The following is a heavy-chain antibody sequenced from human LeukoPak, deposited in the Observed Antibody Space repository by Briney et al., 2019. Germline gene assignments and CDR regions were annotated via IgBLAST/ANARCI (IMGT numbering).Heavy chain of an antibody. CDR3: ARGHTYYDFWSGPGWFDP. D-gene: IGHD3-3*01. J-gene: IGHJ5*02. V-gene: IGHV5-10-1*01. CDR2: IDPSDSYT. CDR1: GYTFTGYY. Sequence: KVSCKASGYTFTGYYMHWVRQMPGKGLEWMGRIDPSDSYTNYSPSFQGHVTISADKSISTAYLQWSSLKASDTAMYYCARGHTYYDFWSGPGWFDPWGQGTLVTVSS.